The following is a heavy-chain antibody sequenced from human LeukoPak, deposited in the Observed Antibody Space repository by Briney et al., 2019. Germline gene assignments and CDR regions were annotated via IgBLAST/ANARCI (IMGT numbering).Heavy chain of an antibody. CDR3: AKDPELSGTDSWFDP. CDR1: GFTFSSYA. CDR2: ISGSGGST. D-gene: IGHD1-20*01. V-gene: IGHV3-23*01. J-gene: IGHJ5*02. Sequence: GGSLRLACAASGFTFSSYAMNWVRQAPGKGLEWVSTISGSGGSTYYADSVKGRFTISRDNSKNTLWLQMNSLRAEDTAVYYCAKDPELSGTDSWFDPWGQGTLVTVSS.